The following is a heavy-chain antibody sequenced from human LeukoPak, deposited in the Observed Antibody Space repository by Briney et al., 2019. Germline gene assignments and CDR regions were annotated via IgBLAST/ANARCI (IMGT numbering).Heavy chain of an antibody. CDR2: ISSNGGST. Sequence: GGSLRLSCAASGFTFSSYAMHWVRQAPGKGLEYVSTISSNGGSTFYANSVKGRFSVSRDNSKNILYLQMGSLRTDDMAVYYCARGGLYSSSSLGDYWGRGTLATVSS. V-gene: IGHV3-64*01. D-gene: IGHD6-6*01. CDR1: GFTFSSYA. CDR3: ARGGLYSSSSLGDY. J-gene: IGHJ4*02.